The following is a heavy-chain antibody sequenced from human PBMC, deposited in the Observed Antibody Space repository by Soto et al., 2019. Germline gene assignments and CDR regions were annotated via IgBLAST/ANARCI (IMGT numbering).Heavy chain of an antibody. CDR3: AKDLSDVVVAATFY. Sequence: GGSLRLSCAASGFTFCSYAMSWVRQAPGKGLEWVSAISGSGGSTYYADSVKGRFTISRDNSKNTLYLQMNSLRAEDTAVYYCAKDLSDVVVAATFYWGQGTLVTVSS. J-gene: IGHJ4*02. D-gene: IGHD2-15*01. CDR1: GFTFCSYA. CDR2: ISGSGGST. V-gene: IGHV3-23*01.